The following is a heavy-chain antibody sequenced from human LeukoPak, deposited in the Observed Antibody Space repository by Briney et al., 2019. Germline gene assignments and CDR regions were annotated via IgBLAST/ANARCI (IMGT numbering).Heavy chain of an antibody. CDR1: GGSFSGYY. J-gene: IGHJ5*02. Sequence: PSETLSLTCAVYGGSFSGYYWSWICQPPGKGLEWIGEINHSGSTNYNPSLKSRVTISVDTSKNQFSLKLSSVTAADTAVYYCASSVAGSYWFDPWGQGTLVTVSS. CDR2: INHSGST. V-gene: IGHV4-34*01. D-gene: IGHD6-19*01. CDR3: ASSVAGSYWFDP.